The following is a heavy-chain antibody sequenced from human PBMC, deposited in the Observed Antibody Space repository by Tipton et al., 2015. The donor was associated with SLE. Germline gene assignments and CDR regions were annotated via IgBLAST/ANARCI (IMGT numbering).Heavy chain of an antibody. Sequence: TLSLTCTVSGGSMSSDTYYWSWIRQPAGKGLECIGHVSSRGSPTYHPSLKSRVTISVDTSKNQFSLRLTPVTAADTAVYYCARASFIVGSTTFWFDPWGQG. J-gene: IGHJ5*02. CDR1: GGSMSSDTYY. D-gene: IGHD1-26*01. V-gene: IGHV4-61*09. CDR2: VSSRGSP. CDR3: ARASFIVGSTTFWFDP.